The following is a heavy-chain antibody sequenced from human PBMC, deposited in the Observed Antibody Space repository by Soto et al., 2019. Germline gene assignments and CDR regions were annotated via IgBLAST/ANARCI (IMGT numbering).Heavy chain of an antibody. CDR1: GGSISSSNW. J-gene: IGHJ2*01. CDR3: ARGGSLNWYFDL. Sequence: ETLSLTCAVSGGSISSSNWWSWVRQAPGKGLEWVSVIYGGGTRYYAESVKGRFTISRDNAKNTLYLQMNSLRAEDTAVYYCARGGSLNWYFDLWGRGTLVTVSS. V-gene: IGHV3-66*01. CDR2: IYGGGTR. D-gene: IGHD1-26*01.